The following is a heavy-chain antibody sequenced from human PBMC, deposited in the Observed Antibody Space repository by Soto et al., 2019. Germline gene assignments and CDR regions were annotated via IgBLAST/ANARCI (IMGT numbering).Heavy chain of an antibody. Sequence: GASVKVSCKASGYTFTGYYMHWVRQAPGQGLEWMGWINPNSGGTNYAQKFQGRVTMTRDTSISTAYMELSRLRSDDTAVYYCSRVLPRLTWFDPWGQGTLVTVSS. CDR2: INPNSGGT. CDR1: GYTFTGYY. J-gene: IGHJ5*02. D-gene: IGHD2-8*01. V-gene: IGHV1-2*02. CDR3: SRVLPRLTWFDP.